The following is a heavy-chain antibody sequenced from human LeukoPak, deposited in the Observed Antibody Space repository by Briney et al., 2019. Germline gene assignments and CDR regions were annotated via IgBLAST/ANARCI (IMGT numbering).Heavy chain of an antibody. CDR3: VRHNGWFDY. CDR1: GFTFSGYE. J-gene: IGHJ5*01. CDR2: ISSSGSPM. D-gene: IGHD2-8*01. Sequence: GGSLRLSCAASGFTFSGYEMNWVRQAAGKGLEWISYISSSGSPMYADSVRGRFTISRDNAKNSLYLQMNSLRVEDTAVYYCVRHNGWFDYWGQGTLVTVSS. V-gene: IGHV3-48*03.